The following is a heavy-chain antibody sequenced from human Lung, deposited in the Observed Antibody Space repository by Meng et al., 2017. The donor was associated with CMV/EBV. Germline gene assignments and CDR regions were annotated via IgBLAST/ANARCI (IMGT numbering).Heavy chain of an antibody. Sequence: VSVKVSRKASGYTFTSHYMYRVRQAPGQWLEWMGIINLSGGSTTYARKFQGRVTMTRDTSTSTVYMELSSLRSEDTAVCYCTRDRYHYYYLHSWGQGTLVTGSS. CDR3: TRDRYHYYYLHS. J-gene: IGHJ4*02. D-gene: IGHD3-10*02. CDR1: GYTFTSHY. CDR2: INLSGGST. V-gene: IGHV1-46*01.